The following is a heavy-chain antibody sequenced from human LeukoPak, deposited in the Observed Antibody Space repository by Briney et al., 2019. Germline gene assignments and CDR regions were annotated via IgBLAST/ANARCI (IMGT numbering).Heavy chain of an antibody. Sequence: GGSLRLSCVASGFTFSSYAMSWVRQAPGKGLEWVSAISGSGGSTYYADSVKGRFTISRDNSKNTLYLQMNSLRAEDTAVYYCAKEAAAILWHYYYHMDVWGKGTTVAVSS. V-gene: IGHV3-23*01. CDR3: AKEAAAILWHYYYHMDV. J-gene: IGHJ6*03. CDR1: GFTFSSYA. CDR2: ISGSGGST. D-gene: IGHD2-2*01.